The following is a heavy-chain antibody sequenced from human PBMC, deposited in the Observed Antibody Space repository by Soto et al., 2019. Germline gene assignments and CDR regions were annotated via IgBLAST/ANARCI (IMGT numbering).Heavy chain of an antibody. Sequence: TLSLTCAVYGGSFSGYYWSWIRQPPGKGLEWIGEINHSGSTNYNPSLKSRVTISVDTSKNQFSLKLSSVTAADTAVYYCARVVTCTNGVCYKPPYYYYYYMDVWGKGTTVTVSS. CDR2: INHSGST. D-gene: IGHD2-8*01. J-gene: IGHJ6*03. V-gene: IGHV4-34*01. CDR1: GGSFSGYY. CDR3: ARVVTCTNGVCYKPPYYYYYYMDV.